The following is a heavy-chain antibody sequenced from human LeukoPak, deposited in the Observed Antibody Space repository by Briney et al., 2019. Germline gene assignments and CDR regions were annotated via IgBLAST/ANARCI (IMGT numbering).Heavy chain of an antibody. CDR2: IYHSGST. D-gene: IGHD3-10*01. CDR1: GGSISSGGYS. CDR3: ARDRGSGTLDGYYYYGMDV. J-gene: IGHJ6*02. Sequence: SQTLSLTCAVSGGSISSGGYSWSWIRQPPGKGLEWIGYIYHSGSTYYNPSLKSRVTISVDTSKNQFSLKLSSVTAADTAVYYCARDRGSGTLDGYYYYGMDVWGQGTTVTVSS. V-gene: IGHV4-30-2*01.